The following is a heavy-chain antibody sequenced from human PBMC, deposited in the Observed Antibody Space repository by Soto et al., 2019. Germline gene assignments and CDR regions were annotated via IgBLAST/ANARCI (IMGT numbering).Heavy chain of an antibody. D-gene: IGHD5-12*01. Sequence: SETLSLTCTVSGGSITSAGYYWSWLLHRPGKGLEWIGYIYYSGTTYYNPSLKSRVTISVDTSKNQFSLKVSSVTPADTAVYYCARQVGSRYAPVFEYWGKLTLVNVSS. J-gene: IGHJ4*02. CDR3: ARQVGSRYAPVFEY. CDR2: IYYSGTT. V-gene: IGHV4-31*03. CDR1: GGSITSAGYY.